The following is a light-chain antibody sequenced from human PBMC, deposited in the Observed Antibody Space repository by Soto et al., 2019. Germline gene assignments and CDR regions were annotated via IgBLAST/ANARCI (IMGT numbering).Light chain of an antibody. CDR1: ESISRY. Sequence: DIQMTQSQSSLSASVGDRVTITCRASESISRYLNWYQQKPGKAPKLLIYAASSFQTGVPSRFSGSGSCTDFTLTISSLQPEDCPTYYCQQGYSTPWTCGQGTKVEI. J-gene: IGKJ1*01. V-gene: IGKV1-39*01. CDR3: QQGYSTPWT. CDR2: AAS.